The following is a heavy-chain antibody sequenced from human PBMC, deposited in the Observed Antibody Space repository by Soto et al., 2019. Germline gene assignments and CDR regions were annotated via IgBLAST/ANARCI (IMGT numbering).Heavy chain of an antibody. CDR1: GGSISSSSYY. CDR3: ARQYYYGSGSYYTFYYYYYGMDV. V-gene: IGHV4-39*01. J-gene: IGHJ6*02. Sequence: PSETPSLTCTVSGGSISSSSYYWGWIRQPPGKGLEWIGSIYYSGSTYYNPSLKSRVTISVDTSKNQFSLKLSSVTAADTAVYYCARQYYYGSGSYYTFYYYYYGMDVWGQGTTVTLSS. D-gene: IGHD3-10*01. CDR2: IYYSGST.